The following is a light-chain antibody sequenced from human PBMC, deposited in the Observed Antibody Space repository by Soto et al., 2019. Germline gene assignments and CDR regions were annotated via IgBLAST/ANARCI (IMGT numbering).Light chain of an antibody. CDR3: HCYYVSLSGPV. J-gene: IGLJ2*01. Sequence: QSVLTQPPSVSGAPGQRVTISCTGSSSNIGAGYDVHWYQQHPGTAPKVLIYDNNNRPSGVLYRFSGSKSGTSASLAITGRLAEDEDDDYCHCYYVSLSGPVFGGGTKVTVL. V-gene: IGLV1-40*01. CDR1: SSNIGAGYD. CDR2: DNN.